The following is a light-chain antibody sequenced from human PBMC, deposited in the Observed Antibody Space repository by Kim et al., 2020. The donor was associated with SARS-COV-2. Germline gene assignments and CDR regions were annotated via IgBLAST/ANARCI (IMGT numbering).Light chain of an antibody. CDR3: QAWDRNIVV. Sequence: GSPGQTASITCSGHKLVTKYVCWYQQKPGQSPVLVIYQDTKRPSGIPERFSGSNSGNTGTLTISGTQAMDEADYYCQAWDRNIVVFGGGTQLTVL. J-gene: IGLJ2*01. V-gene: IGLV3-1*01. CDR2: QDT. CDR1: KLVTKY.